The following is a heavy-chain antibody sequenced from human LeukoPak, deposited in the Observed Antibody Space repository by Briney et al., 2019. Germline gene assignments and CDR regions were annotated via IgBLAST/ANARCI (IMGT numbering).Heavy chain of an antibody. Sequence: GGSLRLSCAASGFTFSTYGMHWVRQAPGKGLEWVAFISDDGGNKYYADSVKGRFTISRDNSKNTLNLQMHSLRAEDTAVYYCARDPRATTSHFYYMDVWGKGTTVTVSS. D-gene: IGHD1-26*01. V-gene: IGHV3-30*03. CDR3: ARDPRATTSHFYYMDV. CDR1: GFTFSTYG. CDR2: ISDDGGNK. J-gene: IGHJ6*03.